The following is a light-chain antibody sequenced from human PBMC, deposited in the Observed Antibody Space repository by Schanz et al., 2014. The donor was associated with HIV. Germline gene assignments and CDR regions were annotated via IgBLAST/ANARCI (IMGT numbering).Light chain of an antibody. J-gene: IGKJ5*01. CDR2: GAS. CDR3: QQYNNWPPIT. CDR1: QSVRTN. V-gene: IGKV3-15*01. Sequence: EIVMTQSPVTLSVSPGERATLSCRASQSVRTNLAWYQQKRGQAPRLLIYGASSRATGIPARFSGSGSGTEFTLTISSLQSEDSAVYYCQQYNNWPPITFGQGTRLEIK.